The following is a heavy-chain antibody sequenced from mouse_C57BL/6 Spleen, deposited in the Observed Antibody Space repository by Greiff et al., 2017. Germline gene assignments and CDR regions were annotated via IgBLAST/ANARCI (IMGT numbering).Heavy chain of an antibody. J-gene: IGHJ2*01. CDR2: IWSGGST. CDR3: ARDLLWSYFDY. CDR1: GFSLTSYG. V-gene: IGHV2-2*01. D-gene: IGHD2-1*01. Sequence: QVQLKQSGPGLVQPSQSLSITCTVSGFSLTSYGVHWVRQSPGKGLEWLGVIWSGGSTDYNAAFISRLSISKDNSKSQVFFKMNSLQADDTAIYYCARDLLWSYFDYWGQGTTLTVSS.